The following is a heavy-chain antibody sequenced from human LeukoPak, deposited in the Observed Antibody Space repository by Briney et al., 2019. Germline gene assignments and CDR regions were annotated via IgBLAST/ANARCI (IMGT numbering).Heavy chain of an antibody. V-gene: IGHV3-30-3*01. D-gene: IGHD1/OR15-1a*01. CDR3: ARVDSLNNLYNYYYMDV. Sequence: GRSLRLSCATSGFTFSVYSMHWVRQAPGKGLEWVALIPFVGNNQYYADSVKGRFTISRDNSKNTLFLEMNSLRVDDTAIYYCARVDSLNNLYNYYYMDVWGKGTTVTVSS. J-gene: IGHJ6*03. CDR2: IPFVGNNQ. CDR1: GFTFSVYS.